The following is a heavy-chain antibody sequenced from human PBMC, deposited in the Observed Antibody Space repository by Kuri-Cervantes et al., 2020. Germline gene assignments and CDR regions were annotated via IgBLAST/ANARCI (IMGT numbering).Heavy chain of an antibody. CDR3: ARDGSIPSS. CDR1: GYTFTGYY. D-gene: IGHD6-6*01. V-gene: IGHV1-69*13. J-gene: IGHJ4*02. CDR2: IIPIFGTA. Sequence: SVKVSCKASGYTFTGYYMHWVRQAPGQGLEWMGGIIPIFGTANYAQKFQGRVTITADESTSTAYMELSSLRSEDTAVYYCARDGSIPSSWGQGTLVTVSS.